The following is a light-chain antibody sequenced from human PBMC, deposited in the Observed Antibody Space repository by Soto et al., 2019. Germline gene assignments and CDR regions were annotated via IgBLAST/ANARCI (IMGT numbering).Light chain of an antibody. J-gene: IGKJ3*01. CDR1: QDVSHY. Sequence: DIQLTQSPSSLSASVGDRVTITCQASQDVSHYLNWYQQKTGKAPRLLIHDASNLETGVPTRFSGSGSGTHFTFTITSLQPDDIATYYCQQYESLFTFGPGTKVDI. CDR3: QQYESLFT. CDR2: DAS. V-gene: IGKV1-33*01.